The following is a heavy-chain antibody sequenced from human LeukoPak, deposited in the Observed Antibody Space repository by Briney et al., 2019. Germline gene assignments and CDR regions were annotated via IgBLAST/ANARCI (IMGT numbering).Heavy chain of an antibody. CDR3: AREYSSSWPYYYFYGMDV. CDR1: GYTFTGYY. V-gene: IGHV1-2*02. J-gene: IGHJ6*02. CDR2: INPNSGGT. D-gene: IGHD6-13*01. Sequence: ASVKVSCKASGYTFTGYYMHWVRQAPGQGLEWMGWINPNSGGTNYAQKFQGRVTTTRDTSISTAYMQLSRLRSDDTAVYYCAREYSSSWPYYYFYGMDVWGQGTTVTVSS.